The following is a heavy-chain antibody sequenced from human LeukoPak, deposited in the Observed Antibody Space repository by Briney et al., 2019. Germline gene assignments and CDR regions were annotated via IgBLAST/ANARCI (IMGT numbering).Heavy chain of an antibody. D-gene: IGHD3-10*01. CDR2: ISSSGSTI. CDR1: GLTFSSYE. J-gene: IGHJ4*02. Sequence: GGSLSLSCEASGLTFSSYEMNWVRQAPGKGLEWVSYISSSGSTIYYADSVKGRFTISRDNAKNSLYLQMNSLRAEDTAVYYCAGLWSPPEPHDYWGQGTLVTVSS. V-gene: IGHV3-48*03. CDR3: AGLWSPPEPHDY.